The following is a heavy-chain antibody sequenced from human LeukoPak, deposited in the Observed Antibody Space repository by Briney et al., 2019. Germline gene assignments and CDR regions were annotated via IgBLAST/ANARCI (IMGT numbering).Heavy chain of an antibody. J-gene: IGHJ6*03. V-gene: IGHV4-39*01. CDR3: ARHVSHYYYGSGSYPPPGVPKPYYMDV. Sequence: PSETLSLTCTVSGGSISSSSYYWGWVRQPPGEGLEWFGSIYYSGITYYSGSIFYNPSLKSRLTISVDTSKNQFSLKLSSVTAADTAVYYCARHVSHYYYGSGSYPPPGVPKPYYMDVWGKGTTVTISS. CDR1: GGSISSSSYY. CDR2: IYYSGIT. D-gene: IGHD3-10*01.